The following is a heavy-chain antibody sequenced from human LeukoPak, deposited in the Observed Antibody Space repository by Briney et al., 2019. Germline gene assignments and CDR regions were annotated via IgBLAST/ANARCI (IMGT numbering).Heavy chain of an antibody. CDR1: GYTFSNYG. J-gene: IGHJ3*02. CDR2: ISAYNGNT. D-gene: IGHD5-24*01. Sequence: ASVKVSCKASGYTFSNYGISWVRLAPGQGREWMGCISAYNGNTNYAQNLQGRVTMTTDTSTSTAYMELRSLRSDDTAMYYCARRGFRDCYNDDALDIWGQGTMFTVSS. CDR3: ARRGFRDCYNDDALDI. V-gene: IGHV1-18*01.